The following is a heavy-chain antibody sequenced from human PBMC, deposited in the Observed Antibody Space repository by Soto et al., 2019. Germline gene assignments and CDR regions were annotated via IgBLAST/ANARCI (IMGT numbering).Heavy chain of an antibody. D-gene: IGHD5-18*01. J-gene: IGHJ6*02. CDR1: GGSFTYT. Sequence: SVKVSCKASGGSFTYTLSWVRQAPGQGLEWMGGIIPIFGTTNYAQKFQGRVTITADESTKTAYMELSTLRSEDTAVYYCARLHSHGTYGMDVWGQGTTVTVSS. V-gene: IGHV1-69*13. CDR2: IIPIFGTT. CDR3: ARLHSHGTYGMDV.